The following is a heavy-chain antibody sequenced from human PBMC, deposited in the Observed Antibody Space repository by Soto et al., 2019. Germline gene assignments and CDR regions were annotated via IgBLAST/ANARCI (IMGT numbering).Heavy chain of an antibody. V-gene: IGHV3-64*01. CDR3: ARVMVAAVGFDY. Sequence: GGSLRLSCAASGFTFSSYAMHWVRQAPGKGLEYVSAISSNGGSTYYANSVKGRFTISRDNSKNTLYLQMGSLRAEDMAVYYCARVMVAAVGFDYWGQGTLVIVSS. CDR2: ISSNGGST. D-gene: IGHD2-15*01. CDR1: GFTFSSYA. J-gene: IGHJ4*02.